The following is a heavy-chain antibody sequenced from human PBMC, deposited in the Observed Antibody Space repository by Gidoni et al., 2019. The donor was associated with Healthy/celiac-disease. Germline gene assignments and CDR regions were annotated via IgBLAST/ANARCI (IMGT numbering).Heavy chain of an antibody. D-gene: IGHD5-18*01. CDR2: ISYDGSNK. J-gene: IGHJ4*02. CDR1: GFTFSSYA. Sequence: QVQLVESGGGVVQPGRSLRLSCAASGFTFSSYAVHWVRQAPGKGLEWVAVISYDGSNKYYADSVKGRFTISRDNSKNTLYLQMNSLRAEDTAVYYCARGRGTRGPTLWIDYWGQGTLVTVSS. V-gene: IGHV3-30*04. CDR3: ARGRGTRGPTLWIDY.